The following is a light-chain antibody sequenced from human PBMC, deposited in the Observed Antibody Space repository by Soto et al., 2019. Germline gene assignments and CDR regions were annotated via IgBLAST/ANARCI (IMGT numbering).Light chain of an antibody. V-gene: IGLV2-8*01. CDR1: SSDVGAYNY. CDR2: EVN. J-gene: IGLJ2*01. Sequence: QSALTQPPSASGSPGQSVTISCTGTSSDVGAYNYVSWYQQYPGKAPKLMIYEVNKRPSGVPDRFSGSKSGNTASLTVSGLQAEDEADYCCSSDTGSNNLGVFGGGTKLTVL. CDR3: SSDTGSNNLGV.